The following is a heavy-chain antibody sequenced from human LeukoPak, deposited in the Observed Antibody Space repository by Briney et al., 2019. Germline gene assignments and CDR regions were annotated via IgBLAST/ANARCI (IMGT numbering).Heavy chain of an antibody. Sequence: ASVKVSCKASGYTFTSYGISWVRQAPGQGLEWMGWINPNSGGTNYAQKFQGRVTMTSDTSIGTAYMELSRLSSGDTAVYYCARGDYNNYREIDYWGQGTLVAVSS. J-gene: IGHJ4*02. CDR1: GYTFTSYG. D-gene: IGHD4-4*01. CDR3: ARGDYNNYREIDY. CDR2: INPNSGGT. V-gene: IGHV1-2*02.